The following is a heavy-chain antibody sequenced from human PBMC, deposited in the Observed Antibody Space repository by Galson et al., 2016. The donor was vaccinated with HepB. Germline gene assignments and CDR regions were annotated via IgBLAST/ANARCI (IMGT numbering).Heavy chain of an antibody. J-gene: IGHJ4*02. CDR3: ARVRVDYVDF. Sequence: SVKVSCKASGDTFSRYGIGWVRQAPGRGLEWMGGIIPFFGTANYAQNFEDRVTINADKSTSTAYMELSSLRYEDTAVYYCARVRVDYVDFWGQGKLVTVSS. CDR2: IIPFFGTA. V-gene: IGHV1-69*06. D-gene: IGHD3-16*01. CDR1: GDTFSRYG.